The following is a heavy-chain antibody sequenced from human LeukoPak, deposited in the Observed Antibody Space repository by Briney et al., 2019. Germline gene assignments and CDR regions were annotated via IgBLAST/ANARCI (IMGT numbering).Heavy chain of an antibody. J-gene: IGHJ5*02. V-gene: IGHV1-2*02. CDR3: AKCRRYASGWCNWLDP. Sequence: ASVNVSCKASGYTFTSYYMHWVRQAPGQGLEWMGWINPNSGGTNYAQKLQGRVTMTRDTSISTAYMELSRLRSDDTAVYYCAKCRRYASGWCNWLDPWGQGTQVTVSS. CDR2: INPNSGGT. CDR1: GYTFTSYY. D-gene: IGHD6-19*01.